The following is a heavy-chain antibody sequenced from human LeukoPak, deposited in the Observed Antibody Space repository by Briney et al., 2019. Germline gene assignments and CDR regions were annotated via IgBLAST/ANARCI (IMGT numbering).Heavy chain of an antibody. CDR2: VNHRGNT. CDR1: GGSLNSYY. J-gene: IGHJ4*02. Sequence: SETLSLTCAVSGGSLNSYYWSWIRQSPGKGLEWIGEVNHRGNTNYNPSLKSRVTMSLDKSKNLLSLTLTSVTAADTAVYYCSRESGAFSPFGYWGQGILVTVTS. CDR3: SRESGAFSPFGY. D-gene: IGHD1-26*01. V-gene: IGHV4-34*01.